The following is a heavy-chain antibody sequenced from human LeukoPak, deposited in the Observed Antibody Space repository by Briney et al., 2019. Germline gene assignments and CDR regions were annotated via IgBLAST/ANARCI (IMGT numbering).Heavy chain of an antibody. D-gene: IGHD3-10*01. V-gene: IGHV1-18*01. CDR1: GYTFTSYG. CDR2: ISAYNGNT. Sequence: ASVKVSCKASGYTFTSYGISWVRQASGQGLEWMGWISAYNGNTNYAQKLQGRVTMTTDTSTSTAYMELRSLRSDDTAVYYCARDPQYYYGSGRNPNAFDIWGQGTMVTVSS. J-gene: IGHJ3*02. CDR3: ARDPQYYYGSGRNPNAFDI.